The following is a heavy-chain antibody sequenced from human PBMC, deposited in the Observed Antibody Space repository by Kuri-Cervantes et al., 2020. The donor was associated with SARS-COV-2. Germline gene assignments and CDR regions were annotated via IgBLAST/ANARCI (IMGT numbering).Heavy chain of an antibody. V-gene: IGHV3-74*01. CDR1: GFTFSSYW. CDR2: INPDGSYT. CDR3: VRDGDHWNFDY. Sequence: GESLKISFAASGFTFSSYWMHWVRQAPGKGLVWVSRINPDGSYTNNADSVKGRFTLSRDNAKNMLFLQMNSLRAEDTAVYYCVRDGDHWNFDYWGQGTLVTVSS. D-gene: IGHD1-1*01. J-gene: IGHJ4*02.